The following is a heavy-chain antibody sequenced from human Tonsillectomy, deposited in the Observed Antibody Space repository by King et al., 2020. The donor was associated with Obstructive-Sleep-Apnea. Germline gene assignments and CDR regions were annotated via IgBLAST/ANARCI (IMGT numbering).Heavy chain of an antibody. CDR1: EFTVSSNY. CDR3: ARSTFYYGSGSYYSGMDV. V-gene: IGHV3-66*01. CDR2: IYSGGST. D-gene: IGHD3-10*01. Sequence: VQLVESGGGLVQPGGSLRLSCAASEFTVSSNYMSWVRQAPGKGLEWVSIIYSGGSTYCADSVKGRFTISRDDSKNTLYLQMNSLRAEDTAIYYCARSTFYYGSGSYYSGMDVWGQGTTVTVSS. J-gene: IGHJ6*02.